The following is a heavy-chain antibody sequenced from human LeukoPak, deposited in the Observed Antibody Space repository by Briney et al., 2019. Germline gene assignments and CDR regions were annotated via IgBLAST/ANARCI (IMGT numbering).Heavy chain of an antibody. Sequence: SETLSLTCTVSGGSISSGSYYWGWIRQPPGKGLEWIGSIYYSGSTYYNPSLKSRVTISVDTSKNQFSLKLSSVTAADTAVHYCAREAKSITMIVVAPRAFDIWGQGTMVTVSS. CDR3: AREAKSITMIVVAPRAFDI. CDR1: GGSISSGSYY. D-gene: IGHD3-22*01. CDR2: IYYSGST. V-gene: IGHV4-39*07. J-gene: IGHJ3*02.